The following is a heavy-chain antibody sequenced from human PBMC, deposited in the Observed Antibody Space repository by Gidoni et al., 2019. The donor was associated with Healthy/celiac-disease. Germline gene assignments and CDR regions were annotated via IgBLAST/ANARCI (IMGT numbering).Heavy chain of an antibody. J-gene: IGHJ6*02. Sequence: QVQLQQWGAGLLKPSETLSLTCAVYGGSFSGYYWSWIRQPTGKGLEWIGEINHSGSTNYNPSLKSRVTISVDTSKNQFSLKLSSVTAADTAVYYCARGGFSYCSGGSCYPYYYGMDVWGQGTTVTVSS. CDR1: GGSFSGYY. CDR2: INHSGST. CDR3: ARGGFSYCSGGSCYPYYYGMDV. D-gene: IGHD2-15*01. V-gene: IGHV4-34*01.